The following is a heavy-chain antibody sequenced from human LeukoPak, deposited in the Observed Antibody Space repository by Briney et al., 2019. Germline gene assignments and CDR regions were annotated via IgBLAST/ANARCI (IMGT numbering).Heavy chain of an antibody. CDR3: ARVGCSGGSCYSDNVSWFDP. CDR1: CGSISSYY. D-gene: IGHD2-15*01. J-gene: IGHJ5*02. Sequence: PSETLSLTCTVSCGSISSYYWSWIRQPPGKGMEWIGYIYYSGSTNYNPSLKSGVTISVDTSKNQFSLKLSSVTAADTAVYYCARVGCSGGSCYSDNVSWFDPWGQGTLVTVSS. CDR2: IYYSGST. V-gene: IGHV4-59*01.